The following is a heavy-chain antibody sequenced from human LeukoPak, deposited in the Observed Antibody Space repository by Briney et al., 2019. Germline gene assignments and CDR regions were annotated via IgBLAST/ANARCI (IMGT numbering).Heavy chain of an antibody. CDR1: GGSFSGYY. CDR3: ASGALGIAVTGRLDY. V-gene: IGHV4-34*01. J-gene: IGHJ4*02. CDR2: INHSGST. D-gene: IGHD6-19*01. Sequence: PSETLSLTCAVYGGSFSGYYWSWLRQPPGKGLEWIGEINHSGSTNYNSSLKSRVTISVDTSKNQFSLKLSSVTAADTAVYYCASGALGIAVTGRLDYWGQGTLVTVSS.